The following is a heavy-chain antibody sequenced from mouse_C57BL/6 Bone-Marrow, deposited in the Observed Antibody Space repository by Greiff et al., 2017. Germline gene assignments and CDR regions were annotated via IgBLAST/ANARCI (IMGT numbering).Heavy chain of an antibody. CDR3: ARGYYYGSSLYYAMDY. J-gene: IGHJ4*01. CDR2: INPSSGYT. V-gene: IGHV1-4*01. CDR1: GYTFTSYT. D-gene: IGHD1-1*01. Sequence: VQLQQSGAELARPGASVKMSCKASGYTFTSYTMHWVKQRPGQGLEWIGYINPSSGYTKYNQKFKDKATLTADKSSSTAYMQLSSLTSEDSAVYYCARGYYYGSSLYYAMDYWGQGTSVTVSS.